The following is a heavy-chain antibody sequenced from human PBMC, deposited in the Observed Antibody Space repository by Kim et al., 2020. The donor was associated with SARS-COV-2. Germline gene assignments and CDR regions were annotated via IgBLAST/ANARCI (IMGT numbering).Heavy chain of an antibody. CDR1: GFTFSSYS. Sequence: GGSLRLSCAASGFTFSSYSMNWVRQAPGKGLEWVSSISSSSSYIYHADSVKGRFTISRDNAKNSLYLQMNSLRAEDTAVYYCARGVLEGATLPVDYWGQGTLVTVSS. CDR3: ARGVLEGATLPVDY. V-gene: IGHV3-21*01. J-gene: IGHJ4*02. CDR2: ISSSSSYI. D-gene: IGHD1-26*01.